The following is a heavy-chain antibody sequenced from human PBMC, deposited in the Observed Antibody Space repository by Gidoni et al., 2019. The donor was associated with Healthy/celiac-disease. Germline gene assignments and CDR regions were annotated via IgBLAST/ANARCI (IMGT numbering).Heavy chain of an antibody. V-gene: IGHV3-30*04. CDR2: ISYDGSNK. Sequence: QVQLVESGGGVVQPGRSLRISCAASGFTFSSYAMPWVRQAPGKGLEWVAVISYDGSNKYYADSVKGRFTISRDNSKNTLYLQMNSLRAEDTAVYYCARRAVRPDSSGYYPPGAFDIWGQGTMVTVSS. D-gene: IGHD3-22*01. CDR1: GFTFSSYA. CDR3: ARRAVRPDSSGYYPPGAFDI. J-gene: IGHJ3*02.